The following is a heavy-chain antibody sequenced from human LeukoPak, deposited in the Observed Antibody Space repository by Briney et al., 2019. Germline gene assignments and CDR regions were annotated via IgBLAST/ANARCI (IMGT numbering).Heavy chain of an antibody. Sequence: GGSLRLSCAASGFTFSSYAMHWVRQAPGKGLEWVAVISYDGSNKYYADSVKGRFTISRDNSKNTLYLQMNSLRAEDTAVYYCASCNVLRFLEWLSDWGQGTLVTVSS. CDR2: ISYDGSNK. D-gene: IGHD3-3*01. J-gene: IGHJ4*02. CDR3: ASCNVLRFLEWLSD. CDR1: GFTFSSYA. V-gene: IGHV3-30-3*01.